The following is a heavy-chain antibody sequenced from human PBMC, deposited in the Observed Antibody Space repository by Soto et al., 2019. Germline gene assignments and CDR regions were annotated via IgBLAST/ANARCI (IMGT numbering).Heavy chain of an antibody. CDR2: IITAFGTT. Sequence: QVQLVQSGPEVKKPGSSVKVPCKASGDTFNSYVITWVRQAPGQGLEWLGGIITAFGTTSYAQNFQDRLTITADEAATPDHMELSSLTSDDTAMYYCTRSYGYTFGGSLDNWGQGTLVTVSS. CDR1: GDTFNSYV. V-gene: IGHV1-69*01. J-gene: IGHJ4*02. CDR3: TRSYGYTFGGSLDN. D-gene: IGHD5-18*01.